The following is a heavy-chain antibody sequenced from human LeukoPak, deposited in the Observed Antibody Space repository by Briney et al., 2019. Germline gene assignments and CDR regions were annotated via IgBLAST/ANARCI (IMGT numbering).Heavy chain of an antibody. D-gene: IGHD6-13*01. CDR3: AKDSSSSWYYFDY. Sequence: GGSLRLSCAASGFTFDDYTMHWVRQAPGKGLEWVSGISWNSGSIGYADSVKGRFTISRDNAKNSLYLQMNSLRAEDMALYYCAKDSSSSWYYFDYWGQGTLVTVSS. J-gene: IGHJ4*02. V-gene: IGHV3-9*03. CDR1: GFTFDDYT. CDR2: ISWNSGSI.